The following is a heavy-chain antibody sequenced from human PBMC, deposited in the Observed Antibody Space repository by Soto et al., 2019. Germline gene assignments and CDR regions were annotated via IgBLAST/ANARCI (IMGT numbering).Heavy chain of an antibody. J-gene: IGHJ4*02. D-gene: IGHD5-18*01. CDR2: IYPGDSGT. CDR1: GYSFTSYW. V-gene: IGHV5-51*01. Sequence: PGESLKISCKGSGYSFTSYWIGWVRQMPGKGLEWMGIIYPGDSGTRYSPSFQGQVTISADKSISTAYLQWSSLKASDTAMYYCAGPFTKTYTAMVLGYWGQGTLVTVSS. CDR3: AGPFTKTYTAMVLGY.